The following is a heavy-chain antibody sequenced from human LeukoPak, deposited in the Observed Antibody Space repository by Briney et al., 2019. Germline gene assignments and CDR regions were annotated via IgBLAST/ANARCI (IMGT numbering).Heavy chain of an antibody. D-gene: IGHD2-21*01. V-gene: IGHV1-2*06. CDR2: INCNGGGT. CDR1: GYTFTGYY. Sequence: ASVKVSCKASGYTFTGYYIHWVRQAPGQGLEWMGRINCNGGGTSYAQKFQGRVTMTRDTSISTAYMELDRLTSDDTAVYYCARDYGPYPGCSWFDPWGQGPLVTVSS. CDR3: ARDYGPYPGCSWFDP. J-gene: IGHJ5*02.